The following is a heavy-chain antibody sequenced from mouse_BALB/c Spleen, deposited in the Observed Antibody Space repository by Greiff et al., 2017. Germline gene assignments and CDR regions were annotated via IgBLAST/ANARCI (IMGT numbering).Heavy chain of an antibody. V-gene: IGHV5-6-4*01. CDR3: TRDDDYVPFAY. J-gene: IGHJ3*01. D-gene: IGHD2-4*01. CDR1: GFTFSSYT. Sequence: EVHLVESGGGLVKPGGSLKLSCAASGFTFSSYTMSWVRQTPEKRLEWVASISSGGSYTYYPDSVKGRFTISRDNAKNTLYLQMSSLKSEDTAMYYCTRDDDYVPFAYWGQGTLVTVSA. CDR2: ISSGGSYT.